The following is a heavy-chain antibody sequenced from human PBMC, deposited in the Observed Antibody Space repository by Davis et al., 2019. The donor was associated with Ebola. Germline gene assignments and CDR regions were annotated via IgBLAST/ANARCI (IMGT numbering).Heavy chain of an antibody. CDR3: ARIRRIQLPLLYYYYGMDV. Sequence: SGPTLVKPTQTLTLTCTFSGFSLSTSGMCVSWIRQPPGKALEWPALIDWDDDKYYSTSLKTRLTISKDTSKNQVVLTMTNMDPVDTATYYCARIRRIQLPLLYYYYGMDVWGQGTTVTVSS. CDR1: GFSLSTSGMC. J-gene: IGHJ6*02. V-gene: IGHV2-70*01. CDR2: IDWDDDK. D-gene: IGHD5-18*01.